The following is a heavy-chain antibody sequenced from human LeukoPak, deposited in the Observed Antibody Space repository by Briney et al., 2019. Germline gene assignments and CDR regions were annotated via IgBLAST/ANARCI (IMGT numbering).Heavy chain of an antibody. CDR3: AKDPSWESVHSLDI. J-gene: IGHJ3*02. CDR1: GFTLSSYA. CDR2: IRVSDGAR. V-gene: IGHV3-23*01. D-gene: IGHD2-2*01. Sequence: GGSLRLSCAASGFTLSSYAMSWVRQAPGKGLEGVSSIRVSDGARFYADSVKGRFTTSRDNSKNTLFLQMNSLRVEDTAVYYCAKDPSWESVHSLDIWGQGTLVTVSS.